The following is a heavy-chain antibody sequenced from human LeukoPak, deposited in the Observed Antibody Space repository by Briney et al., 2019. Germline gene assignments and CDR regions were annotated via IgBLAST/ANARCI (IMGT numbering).Heavy chain of an antibody. V-gene: IGHV3-23*01. CDR2: ISGSGSGGST. Sequence: AGGSLRLSCAASGFTFDDYGMSWVRQAPGKGLEWVSAISGSGSGGSTYYADSVKGRFTISRDKSKNTLYLQMNSLRAEDTAVYYCAKDSNGARFDPWGQGTLVTVSS. J-gene: IGHJ5*02. CDR3: AKDSNGARFDP. CDR1: GFTFDDYG. D-gene: IGHD2-8*01.